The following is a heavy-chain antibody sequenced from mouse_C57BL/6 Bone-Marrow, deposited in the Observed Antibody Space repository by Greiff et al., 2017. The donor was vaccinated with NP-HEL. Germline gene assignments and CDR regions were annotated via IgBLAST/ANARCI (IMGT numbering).Heavy chain of an antibody. J-gene: IGHJ2*01. CDR1: GFTFSSYA. CDR2: ISDGGSYT. V-gene: IGHV5-4*01. D-gene: IGHD2-1*01. CDR3: ARDTLYGNSYYFDY. Sequence: EVQRVESGGGLVKPGGSLKLSCAASGFTFSSYAMSWVRQTPEKRLEWVATISDGGSYTYYPDNVKGRFTISRDNAKNNLYLQMSHLKSEDTAMYYCARDTLYGNSYYFDYWGQGTTLTVSS.